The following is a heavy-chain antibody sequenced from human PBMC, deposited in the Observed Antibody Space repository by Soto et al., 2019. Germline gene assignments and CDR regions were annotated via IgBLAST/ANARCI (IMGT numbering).Heavy chain of an antibody. CDR2: IYYSGST. CDR1: GGSISSGGYY. D-gene: IGHD2-21*02. CDR3: ARVCGGDCNPGMDV. V-gene: IGHV4-31*03. Sequence: QVQLQGSGPGLVKPSQTLSLTCTVSGGSISSGGYYWSWIRQHPGKGLEWIGYIYYSGSTYYNPSLKSRVTISVDTSKNLFSMKLSSLTAADTAVYYCARVCGGDCNPGMDVWGQGTTVTVSS. J-gene: IGHJ6*01.